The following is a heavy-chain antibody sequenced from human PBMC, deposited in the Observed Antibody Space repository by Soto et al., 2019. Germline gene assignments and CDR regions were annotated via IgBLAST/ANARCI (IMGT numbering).Heavy chain of an antibody. J-gene: IGHJ4*02. D-gene: IGHD6-6*01. CDR2: ISGYNGNT. CDR3: AREGQLGY. V-gene: IGHV1-18*01. CDR1: GYTFSNYG. Sequence: ASVKVSCKASGYTFSNYGFSWVRQAPGQGLEWMGWISGYNGNTNYAERLQGRVTMTTDTSTSTACMELRSLRYDDKAVYYCAREGQLGYWGQGTPVTVSS.